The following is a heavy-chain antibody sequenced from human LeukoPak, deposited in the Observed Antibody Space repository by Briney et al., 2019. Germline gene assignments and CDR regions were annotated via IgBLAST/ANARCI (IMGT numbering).Heavy chain of an antibody. CDR2: IYYSGST. J-gene: IGHJ4*02. D-gene: IGHD2-2*01. CDR3: ARARRAPAAIKGNGFDY. CDR1: GGSISSGGYY. Sequence: SQTLSLTCTVSGGSISSGGYYWSWIRQHPGKGLEWIGYIYYSGSTYYNPSLKSRVTISVDTSKNQFSLKLSSVTAADTAVYYCARARRAPAAIKGNGFDYWGQGTLVTVSS. V-gene: IGHV4-31*03.